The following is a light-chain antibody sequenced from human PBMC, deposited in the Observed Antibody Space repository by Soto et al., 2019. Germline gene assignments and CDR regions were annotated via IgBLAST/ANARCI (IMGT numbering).Light chain of an antibody. V-gene: IGKV1-5*01. J-gene: IGKJ4*01. Sequence: IHVSVAPATLSALDAPCVTITCRASQSISSWLAWYQQKPGKAPKLLIYDASSLESGVPSRFSGSGSGTEFTLTISSLQPEDFAAYYCQQHNSYPSSTFGGGTKVDIK. CDR3: QQHNSYPSST. CDR2: DAS. CDR1: QSISSW.